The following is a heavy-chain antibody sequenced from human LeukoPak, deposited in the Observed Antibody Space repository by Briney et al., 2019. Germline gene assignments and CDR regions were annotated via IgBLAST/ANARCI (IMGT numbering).Heavy chain of an antibody. J-gene: IGHJ1*01. Sequence: GGSLRLSCVVSGFTFSSYPMSWVRQAPGKGLEWVAVAYGDGSSQYYADSVKGRFSISKDISKNTLSLQMNSLRAEDTAVYSCATGGNFYYSHWGQGTLVTVSS. CDR2: AYGDGSSQ. V-gene: IGHV3-33*08. CDR3: ATGGNFYYSH. D-gene: IGHD4-11*01. CDR1: GFTFSSYP.